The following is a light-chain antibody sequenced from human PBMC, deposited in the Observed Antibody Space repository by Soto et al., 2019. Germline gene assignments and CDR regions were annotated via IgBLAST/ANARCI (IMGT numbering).Light chain of an antibody. CDR1: SSDVGGYNY. J-gene: IGLJ1*01. CDR3: SSYTSSSTPYV. Sequence: QSALTQPASVSGSPGQSITISCTGTSSDVGGYNYVSWYQQHPGKAPKLMIYEVSNRPSGDSDRFSGSKSGNTASLTISGFQAEDEADYYCSSYTSSSTPYVFGSGTKVTFL. V-gene: IGLV2-14*03. CDR2: EVS.